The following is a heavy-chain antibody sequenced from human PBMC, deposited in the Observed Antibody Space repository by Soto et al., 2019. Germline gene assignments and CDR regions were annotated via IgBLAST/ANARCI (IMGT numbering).Heavy chain of an antibody. V-gene: IGHV3-53*04. D-gene: IGHD2-15*01. CDR2: IYSGGST. J-gene: IGHJ4*02. CDR3: ARDRCSGGSCYSGYFDY. CDR1: GFTVSSNY. Sequence: GGSLRLSCAASGFTVSSNYMSWVRQAPGKGLDWVSVIYSGGSTYYADSVKGRFTISRHNSKNTLYLQMNSLRAEDTAVYYCARDRCSGGSCYSGYFDYWGQGTLVTVSS.